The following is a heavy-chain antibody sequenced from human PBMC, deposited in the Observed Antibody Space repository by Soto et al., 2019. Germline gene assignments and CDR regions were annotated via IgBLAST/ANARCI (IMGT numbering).Heavy chain of an antibody. V-gene: IGHV1-3*05. CDR1: GYTFTGYA. CDR2: INAGNGNT. Sequence: QVQLVQSGAEEKKPGASVKVSCKASGYTFTGYAMHWVRQAPGQRLEWMGWINAGNGNTKYSQKCQGRVTITRDTSARTAYMELSSLRSDDTAVYYCARAVAVAADFDYWGQGTLVTVSS. J-gene: IGHJ4*02. CDR3: ARAVAVAADFDY. D-gene: IGHD6-19*01.